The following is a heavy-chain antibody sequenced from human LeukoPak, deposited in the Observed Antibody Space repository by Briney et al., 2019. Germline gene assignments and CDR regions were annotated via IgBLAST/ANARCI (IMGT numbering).Heavy chain of an antibody. D-gene: IGHD3-22*01. J-gene: IGHJ4*02. CDR1: GYTFTGYY. Sequence: GASVKVSCKASGYTFTGYYMHCVRQAPGQGLEWMGWINPNSGGTNYAQKFQGRVTMTRDTSISTAYMELSRLRSDDTAVYYCARDSHYYDSSGPRFDYWGQGTLVTVCS. CDR3: ARDSHYYDSSGPRFDY. V-gene: IGHV1-2*02. CDR2: INPNSGGT.